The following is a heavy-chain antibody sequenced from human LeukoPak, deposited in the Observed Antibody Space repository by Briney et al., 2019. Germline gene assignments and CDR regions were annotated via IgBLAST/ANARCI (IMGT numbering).Heavy chain of an antibody. CDR3: ARDEARYSSGYYPNWFDP. D-gene: IGHD3-22*01. Sequence: ASVKVSCKASGYTFNSYGISWMRQAPGQGLEWMGWISGYNGYTHYAHNLQGRVTMTTDTATSTAYMELRSLRSDDTAVYYCARDEARYSSGYYPNWFDPWGQGTLVTVSS. CDR1: GYTFNSYG. J-gene: IGHJ5*02. CDR2: ISGYNGYT. V-gene: IGHV1-18*01.